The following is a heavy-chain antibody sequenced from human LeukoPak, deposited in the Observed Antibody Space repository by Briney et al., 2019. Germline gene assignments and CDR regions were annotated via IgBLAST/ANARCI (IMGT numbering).Heavy chain of an antibody. V-gene: IGHV3-21*01. CDR1: GFTFSTYS. Sequence: GGSLRLSCAASGFTFSTYSMHWVRQAPGKGLEWVSSIRSGSTYINYADSVKGRFTISRDDAKDSLYLQMNSLRAEDTAVYYCARDGIFDYWGQGTLVTVSS. CDR2: IRSGSTYI. CDR3: ARDGIFDY. J-gene: IGHJ4*02.